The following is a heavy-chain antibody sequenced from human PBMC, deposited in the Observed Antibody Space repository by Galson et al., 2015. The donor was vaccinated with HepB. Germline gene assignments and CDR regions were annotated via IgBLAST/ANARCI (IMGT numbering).Heavy chain of an antibody. Sequence: TLSLTCTVSGGSISSSSYYWGWIRQPPGKGLEWIGSIYYSGSTYYNPSLKSRVTISVDTSKNQFSLKLSSVTAADTAVYYCARQYYYDSSQEGLVDYWGQGTLVTVSS. CDR3: ARQYYYDSSQEGLVDY. V-gene: IGHV4-39*01. CDR1: GGSISSSSYY. J-gene: IGHJ4*02. CDR2: IYYSGST. D-gene: IGHD3-22*01.